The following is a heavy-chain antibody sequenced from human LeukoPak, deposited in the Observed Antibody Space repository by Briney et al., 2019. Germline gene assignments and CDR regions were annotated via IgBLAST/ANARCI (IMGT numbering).Heavy chain of an antibody. D-gene: IGHD1-26*01. Sequence: AGGSLRLSCAASGFTFSSYGMHWVRQAPGKGPEWVACIWGDGSNKYYGDSVKGRFTISRDNSKNTLYLQMNSLRAEDTAVYYCAKEFWVGATRKLDQWGQGTLVTVSS. CDR3: AKEFWVGATRKLDQ. V-gene: IGHV3-30*02. CDR1: GFTFSSYG. CDR2: IWGDGSNK. J-gene: IGHJ4*02.